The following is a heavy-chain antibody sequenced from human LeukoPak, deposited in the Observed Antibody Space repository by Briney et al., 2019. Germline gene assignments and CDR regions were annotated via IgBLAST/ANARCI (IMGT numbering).Heavy chain of an antibody. D-gene: IGHD3-22*01. J-gene: IGHJ4*02. CDR2: MNTNTGNP. CDR1: GYTFTNYA. CDR3: AVLSYDSSGYYCPFDY. V-gene: IGHV7-4-1*02. Sequence: GASVKVSCKASGYTFTNYAMNWVRQAPGQGLEWMGWMNTNTGNPTYAQGFTGRFVFSLDTSVSTAYLQISSLKTEDTAVYYCAVLSYDSSGYYCPFDYWGQGTLVTVSS.